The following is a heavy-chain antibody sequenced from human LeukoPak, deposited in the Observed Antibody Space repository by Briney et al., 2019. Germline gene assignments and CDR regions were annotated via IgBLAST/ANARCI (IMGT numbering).Heavy chain of an antibody. CDR2: IYTSGST. V-gene: IGHV4-61*02. CDR3: ARVLYPSKITGTTVDY. D-gene: IGHD1-7*01. CDR1: GGSISSGSYY. Sequence: PSETLSLTCTVSGGSISSGSYYWSWIRQPAGKGLEWIGRIYTSGSTNYNPSLKSRVTISVDTSKNQFSLKLSSVTAADTAVYYCARVLYPSKITGTTVDYWGQGTLVTVSS. J-gene: IGHJ4*02.